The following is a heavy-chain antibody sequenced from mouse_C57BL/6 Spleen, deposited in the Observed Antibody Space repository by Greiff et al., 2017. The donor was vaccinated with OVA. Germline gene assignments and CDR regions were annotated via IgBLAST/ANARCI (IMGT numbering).Heavy chain of an antibody. J-gene: IGHJ2*01. V-gene: IGHV1-76*01. D-gene: IGHD1-1*01. CDR1: GYTFTDYY. CDR2: IYPGSGNT. Sequence: QVQLQQSGAELVRPGASVKLSCKASGYTFTDYYINWVKQRPGQGLEWIARIYPGSGNTYYNEKFKGKATLTAEKSSSTAYMQLSSLTSEDSAVYFCAREGYYGSSSHFDYWGQGTTLTVSS. CDR3: AREGYYGSSSHFDY.